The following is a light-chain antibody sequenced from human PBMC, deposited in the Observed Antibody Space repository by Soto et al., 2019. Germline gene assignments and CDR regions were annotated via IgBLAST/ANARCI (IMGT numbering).Light chain of an antibody. CDR3: QQYNNWLTWK. CDR2: AAS. J-gene: IGKJ1*01. V-gene: IGKV3-15*01. CDR1: QSVSSN. Sequence: EIGMTQSPATLSVSPGERATLSCRASQSVSSNLAWNQQKPGQAPRLLIYAASTRATGNPARFSGSGSGTEFTLTISSLQSEDFAVYYCQQYNNWLTWKFGQGTKVEIK.